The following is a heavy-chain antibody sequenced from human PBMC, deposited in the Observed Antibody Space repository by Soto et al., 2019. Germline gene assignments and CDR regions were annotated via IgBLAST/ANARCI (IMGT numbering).Heavy chain of an antibody. D-gene: IGHD3-22*01. J-gene: IGHJ6*02. V-gene: IGHV1-69*01. CDR3: AREGRYYDSSGYSYYYYGMDV. CDR2: IIPIFGTA. CDR1: GGTFSSHA. Sequence: QVQLVQSGAEVKKPGSSVKVSCKASGGTFSSHAISWVRQAPGQGLEWMGGIIPIFGTANYAQKFQGRVTITADESTSTAYMELSSLRSEDTAVYYCAREGRYYDSSGYSYYYYGMDVWGQGTTVTVSS.